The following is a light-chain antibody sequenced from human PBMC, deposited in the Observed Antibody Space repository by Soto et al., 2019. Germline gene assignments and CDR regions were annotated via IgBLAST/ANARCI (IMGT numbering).Light chain of an antibody. CDR3: QQYGTSPRT. V-gene: IGKV3-20*01. CDR1: QSVNSNF. CDR2: GAS. J-gene: IGKJ1*01. Sequence: EIVLTQSPGTLSLSPGERATLSCRASQSVNSNFLAWYQHKPGQGPRLLMFGASYRATGIPYRFSGSGSGTDFTLTITRLEPEDFAVYYCQQYGTSPRTFGQGTKVEI.